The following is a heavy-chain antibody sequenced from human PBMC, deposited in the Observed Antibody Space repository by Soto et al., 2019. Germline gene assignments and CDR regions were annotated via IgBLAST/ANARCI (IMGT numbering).Heavy chain of an antibody. V-gene: IGHV1-8*01. D-gene: IGHD3-16*01. Sequence: QVQLVQSGAEVKKPGASVKVSCKAAGYTFTSYDINWVRLATRQGLEWMGWMNPNSGNTAYAQKFQGRVTMTRNTSISTAYMELSSLRSEDTAVYYCARLKQDYAVAWGQGTLVTVSS. CDR1: GYTFTSYD. CDR2: MNPNSGNT. J-gene: IGHJ5*02. CDR3: ARLKQDYAVA.